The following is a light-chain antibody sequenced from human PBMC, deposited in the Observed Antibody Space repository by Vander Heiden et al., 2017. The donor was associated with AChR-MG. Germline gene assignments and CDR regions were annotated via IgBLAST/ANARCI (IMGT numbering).Light chain of an antibody. CDR3: QQYGSSPGT. CDR2: GAS. J-gene: IGKJ1*01. V-gene: IGKV3-20*01. Sequence: EIVSTQSPGTLSLSPGENATLPCRASQSVSSSSLAWYQQKPGQAPRLLSYGASSRATGIPDRFTGSGSATDFTLTISRLEPEDFVMYYCQQYGSSPGTFGQGTKVEIK. CDR1: QSVSSSS.